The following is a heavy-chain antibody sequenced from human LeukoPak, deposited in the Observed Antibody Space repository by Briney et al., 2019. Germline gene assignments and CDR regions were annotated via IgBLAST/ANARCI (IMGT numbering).Heavy chain of an antibody. CDR2: ISWNSGSI. CDR1: GFTFDDYA. D-gene: IGHD5/OR15-5a*01. J-gene: IGHJ5*02. CDR3: AKGGSSTMPYNWFDL. V-gene: IGHV3-9*01. Sequence: GRSLRLSCAASGFTFDDYAMHWVRQAPGKGLEWVSGISWNSGSIGYADSVKGRFTISRDNAKNSLYLQMNSLRAEDTALYYCAKGGSSTMPYNWFDLWGQGTLVTVSS.